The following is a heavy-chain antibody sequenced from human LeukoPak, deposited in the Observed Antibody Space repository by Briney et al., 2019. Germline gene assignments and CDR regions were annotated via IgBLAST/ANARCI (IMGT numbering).Heavy chain of an antibody. J-gene: IGHJ4*02. V-gene: IGHV3-23*01. Sequence: PSETLSLTCAVYGGSFSGYYWSWIRQPPGKGLEWVSAISGSGGSTYYADSVKGRFTISRDNSKNTLYLQMNSLRAEDTAVYYCAKEDYYDSSGYSGYWGQGTLVTVSS. CDR3: AKEDYYDSSGYSGY. D-gene: IGHD3-22*01. CDR1: GGSFSGYY. CDR2: ISGSGGST.